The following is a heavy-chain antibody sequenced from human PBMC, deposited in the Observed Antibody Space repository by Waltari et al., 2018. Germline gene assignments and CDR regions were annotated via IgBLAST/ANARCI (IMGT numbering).Heavy chain of an antibody. V-gene: IGHV1-69*01. J-gene: IGHJ1*01. CDR2: IIPIFGTA. CDR1: GGTFSSYA. D-gene: IGHD3-22*01. CDR3: ARAEYYYDSSGYYYYFQH. Sequence: QVQLVQSGAEVKKPGSSVKVSCKASGGTFSSYAISWVRQAPGHGLEWMGGIIPIFGTANYAQKFQGRVTITEDESTSTAYMELSSLRSEDTAVYYCARAEYYYDSSGYYYYFQHWGQGTLVTVSS.